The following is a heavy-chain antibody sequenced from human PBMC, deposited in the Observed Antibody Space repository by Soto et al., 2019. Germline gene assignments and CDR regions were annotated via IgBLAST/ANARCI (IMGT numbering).Heavy chain of an antibody. Sequence: GGSLRLSCAASGFPFSSYGMHLVRQSPGKGLEWVAVISYDGSNKYYADSVKGRFTISRDNSKNTLYLQMNSLRAEDTAVYYCAKDRATTEAGADYWGQGNMVTVSS. D-gene: IGHD6-13*01. CDR3: AKDRATTEAGADY. V-gene: IGHV3-30*18. J-gene: IGHJ4*02. CDR1: GFPFSSYG. CDR2: ISYDGSNK.